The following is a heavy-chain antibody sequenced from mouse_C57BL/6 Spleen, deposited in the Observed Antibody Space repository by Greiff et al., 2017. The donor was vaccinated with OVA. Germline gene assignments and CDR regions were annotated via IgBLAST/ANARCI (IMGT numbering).Heavy chain of an antibody. Sequence: QVQLKEPGAELVKPGASVKLSCKASGYTFTSYWMQWVKQRPGQGLEWIGEIDPSDSYTNYNQKLKGKATLTVDTSSSTAYMQLSSLTSEDSAVYYCARLGLGEGAMDYWGQGTSVTVSS. CDR3: ARLGLGEGAMDY. CDR2: IDPSDSYT. CDR1: GYTFTSYW. V-gene: IGHV1-50*01. J-gene: IGHJ4*01. D-gene: IGHD4-1*01.